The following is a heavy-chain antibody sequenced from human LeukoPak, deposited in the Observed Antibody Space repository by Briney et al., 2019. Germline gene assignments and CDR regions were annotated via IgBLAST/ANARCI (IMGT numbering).Heavy chain of an antibody. V-gene: IGHV1-69*06. D-gene: IGHD3-9*01. CDR2: IIPIFGTA. CDR3: ARGIRNDILTGYSIAFDY. J-gene: IGHJ4*02. CDR1: GGTFSSYA. Sequence: GASVKVSCKASGGTFSSYAISWVRQAPGQGLEWMGGIIPIFGTANYAQKFQGRVTITADKSTSTAYMELSSLRSEDTAVYYCARGIRNDILTGYSIAFDYWGQGTLVTVSS.